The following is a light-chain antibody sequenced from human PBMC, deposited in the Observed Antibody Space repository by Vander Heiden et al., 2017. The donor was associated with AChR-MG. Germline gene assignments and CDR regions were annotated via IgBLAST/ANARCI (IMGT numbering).Light chain of an antibody. V-gene: IGKV1-39*01. Sequence: DIQMTQSPASLSSSVGERVTITCRASQSVSTYLDWYQHKPGKAPKLLIYDASSWESGIPARFSGSGSETDFTLTISSLEPEDFATYYCQQSYNTPRTFGQGTKVEIK. CDR3: QQSYNTPRT. J-gene: IGKJ1*01. CDR2: DAS. CDR1: QSVSTY.